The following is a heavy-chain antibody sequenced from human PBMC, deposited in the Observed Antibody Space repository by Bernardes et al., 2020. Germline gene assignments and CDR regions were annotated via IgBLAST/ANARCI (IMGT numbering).Heavy chain of an antibody. CDR3: TRVSVDIVVVVAAVKFDY. V-gene: IGHV3-49*03. CDR2: IRSKAYGGTT. Sequence: GGSLRLSCTASGFTFGDYAMSWFRQAPGKGLEWVGFIRSKAYGGTTEYAASVKGRFTISRDDSKSIAYLQMNSLKTEDTAVYYCTRVSVDIVVVVAAVKFDYWGQGTLVTVSS. J-gene: IGHJ4*02. D-gene: IGHD2-15*01. CDR1: GFTFGDYA.